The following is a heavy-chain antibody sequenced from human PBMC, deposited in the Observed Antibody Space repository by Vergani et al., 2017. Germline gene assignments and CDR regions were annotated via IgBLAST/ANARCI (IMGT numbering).Heavy chain of an antibody. J-gene: IGHJ4*02. Sequence: QVQLQESGPGLVKPSETLSLTCTVSGGSISSYYWSWIRQPPGKGLEWIGCIYYSGSTNYNPSLKSRVTISVDTSKNQFSLKLSSVTAADTAVYYCASAYGDYTPQFDYWGQGTLVTVAS. CDR3: ASAYGDYTPQFDY. CDR2: IYYSGST. V-gene: IGHV4-59*01. CDR1: GGSISSYY. D-gene: IGHD4-17*01.